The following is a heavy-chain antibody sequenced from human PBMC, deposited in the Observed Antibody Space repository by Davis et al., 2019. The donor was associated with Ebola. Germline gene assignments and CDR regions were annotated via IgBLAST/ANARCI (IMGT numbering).Heavy chain of an antibody. Sequence: KVSCKGSGYTFTSYWIAWVRQRPGKGLEWMGIIYPGDSDTRYSPSFQGQVTISADKSISTAYLQWSSLKASDTAMYYCARGWSGVHYLDYWGQGTLVTVSS. V-gene: IGHV5-51*01. CDR3: ARGWSGVHYLDY. CDR1: GYTFTSYW. D-gene: IGHD2-15*01. CDR2: IYPGDSDT. J-gene: IGHJ4*02.